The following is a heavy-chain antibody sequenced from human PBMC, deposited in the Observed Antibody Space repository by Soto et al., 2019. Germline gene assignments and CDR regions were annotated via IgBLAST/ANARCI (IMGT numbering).Heavy chain of an antibody. J-gene: IGHJ4*02. D-gene: IGHD2-15*01. CDR3: ERHSNRSDGLYFFAY. CDR1: GGSLSTYY. Sequence: SETLSLTCTVTGGSLSTYYWGWIRQPPGKGLEWIGYIYYSGSTNYKPSLKSRVTISVDTSKNQFSLKVSSATAADTAVYYCERHSNRSDGLYFFAYWGRGALVIVSS. CDR2: IYYSGST. V-gene: IGHV4-59*08.